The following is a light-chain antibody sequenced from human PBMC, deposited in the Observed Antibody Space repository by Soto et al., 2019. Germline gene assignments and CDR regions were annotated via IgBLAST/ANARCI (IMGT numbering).Light chain of an antibody. J-gene: IGKJ4*01. CDR3: HQYGSSPLT. V-gene: IGKV3-20*01. Sequence: EIVLTQSPGTLSLSPGETATLSCRASETVDTSSLGWYQRKPGRAPSLLIYSVSRRATGIPDRFSASGSATDFTLTITRLEPEDFAVYYCHQYGSSPLTFGGGTKVEI. CDR2: SVS. CDR1: ETVDTSS.